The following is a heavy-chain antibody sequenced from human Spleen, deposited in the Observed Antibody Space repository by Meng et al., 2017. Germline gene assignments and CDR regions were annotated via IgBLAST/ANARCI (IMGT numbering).Heavy chain of an antibody. CDR3: AVLEGG. V-gene: IGHV1-2*07. J-gene: IGHJ4*02. CDR2: INPSRGDT. Sequence: ASVKVSCKASGYNFIGGYWIYWVRQAPGQGLEWIGWINPSRGDTKYAHKFMGRVTVTRDTSISTVYMEMTSLTYDDTAVYYRAVLEGGWGQGTLVTVS. CDR1: GYNFIGGYW. D-gene: IGHD2-8*02.